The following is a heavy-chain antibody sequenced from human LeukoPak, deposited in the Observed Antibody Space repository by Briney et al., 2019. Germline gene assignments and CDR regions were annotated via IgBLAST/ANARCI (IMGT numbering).Heavy chain of an antibody. Sequence: PGGSLRLSCIASGFMFSNYWMAWVRQVPGKGLEWLANIKPDGSDKYYVDSVKGRFTISRDNAKNSLYLQMNSLRAEDTAVYYCARVAPSYGISFDYWGQGTLVTVSS. CDR1: GFMFSNYW. D-gene: IGHD4-17*01. CDR2: IKPDGSDK. V-gene: IGHV3-7*03. CDR3: ARVAPSYGISFDY. J-gene: IGHJ4*02.